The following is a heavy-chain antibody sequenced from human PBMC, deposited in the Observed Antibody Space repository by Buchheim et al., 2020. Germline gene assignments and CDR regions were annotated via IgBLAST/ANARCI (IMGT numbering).Heavy chain of an antibody. J-gene: IGHJ5*01. V-gene: IGHV3-48*02. CDR2: ISSDGSAI. CDR3: VRRWGYSGQPGWFDS. Sequence: EVQLVESGGGLVQPGESLRLSCAASGFTFSSYSMNWVRQAPGKGLEWLSYISSDGSAIYYVDSVKGRFTISRDNAKNSLYLQMNSQRDGDRAVYYCVRRWGYSGQPGWFDSWGQGTL. D-gene: IGHD1-26*01. CDR1: GFTFSSYS.